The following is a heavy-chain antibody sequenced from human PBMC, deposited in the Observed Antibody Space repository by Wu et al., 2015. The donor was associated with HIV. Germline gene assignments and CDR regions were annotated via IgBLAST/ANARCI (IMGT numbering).Heavy chain of an antibody. V-gene: IGHV1-69*05. D-gene: IGHD3-9*01. J-gene: IGHJ6*02. CDR1: GGTFSSYA. CDR2: IIPIFGTA. CDR3: ARDIGLRYFDWLDRRDYYYGMDV. Sequence: QVQLVQSGAEVKKPGSSVKVSCKASGGTFSSYAISWVRQAPGQGLEWMGGIIPIFGTANYAQKFQGRVTITTDESTSTAYMELSSLRSEDTAVYYCARDIGLRYFDWLDRRDYYYGMDVWGQGTTVTVSS.